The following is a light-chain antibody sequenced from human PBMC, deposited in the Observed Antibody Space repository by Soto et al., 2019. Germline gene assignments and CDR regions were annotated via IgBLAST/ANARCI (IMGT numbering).Light chain of an antibody. CDR2: GVS. CDR3: SSSTSSNTLV. V-gene: IGLV2-14*01. J-gene: IGLJ3*02. Sequence: QSALTQPASVSASPGQSITISCTGGKNDIGSSDYVSWYQQHPGKAPKLIIYGVSNRPSGTSDRFSGSKSGNTASLTISGLQADDEADYYCSSSTSSNTLVFGGGTKVNVL. CDR1: KNDIGSSDY.